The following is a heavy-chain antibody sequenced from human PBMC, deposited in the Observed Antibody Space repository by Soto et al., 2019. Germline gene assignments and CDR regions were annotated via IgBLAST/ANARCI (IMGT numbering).Heavy chain of an antibody. CDR3: ARDTGDGTFDF. CDR1: GYTFSSCA. J-gene: IGHJ4*02. D-gene: IGHD7-27*01. CDR2: INAGYGNT. Sequence: QVHLVQSGAEVRKPGASVKVSCKASGYTFSSCAMHWVRQAPGQRLEWMGWINAGYGNTKSSQKFQDRVTISRDTPASTAYMELTSLRSEDTAVYYCARDTGDGTFDFWGQGTLVTVSS. V-gene: IGHV1-3*01.